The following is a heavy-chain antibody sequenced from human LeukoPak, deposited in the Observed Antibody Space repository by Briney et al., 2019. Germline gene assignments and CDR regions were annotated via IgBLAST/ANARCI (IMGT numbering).Heavy chain of an antibody. Sequence: SETLSLTCTVSGGSISSGSYYWSWIRQPAGKGLEWIGRIYTSGSTNYSPSLKSRVTISVDTSKNQFSLKLSSVTAADTAVYYCAREWETTVTIGDYFDYWGQGTLVTVSS. D-gene: IGHD4-17*01. J-gene: IGHJ4*02. CDR1: GGSISSGSYY. CDR3: AREWETTVTIGDYFDY. CDR2: IYTSGST. V-gene: IGHV4-61*02.